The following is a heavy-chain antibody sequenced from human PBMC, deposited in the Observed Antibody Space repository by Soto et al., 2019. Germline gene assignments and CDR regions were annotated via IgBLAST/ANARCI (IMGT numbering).Heavy chain of an antibody. CDR2: ISGSGGST. V-gene: IGHV3-23*01. CDR3: AKTGGYSYGNNWFDP. CDR1: GFTFSSYA. D-gene: IGHD5-18*01. Sequence: EVQLLESGGGLVQPGGSLRLSCAASGFTFSSYAMSWVRPAPGQGLEWVSAISGSGGSTYYADSVKGRFTISRDNSKNTLYLQMNSLRAEDTAVYYCAKTGGYSYGNNWFDPWGKGTLVTVSS. J-gene: IGHJ5*02.